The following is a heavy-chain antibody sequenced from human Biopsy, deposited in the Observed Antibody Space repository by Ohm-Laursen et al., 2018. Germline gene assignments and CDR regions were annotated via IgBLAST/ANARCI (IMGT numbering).Heavy chain of an antibody. CDR1: GGSMSDHY. V-gene: IGHV4-59*11. Sequence: GTLSLTCTVSGGSMSDHYWSWLQQTPGKGLEWLGYIYYTGKTTYNPSLESRITISVDTSKNKFSLQLDSMTAADTAVYYCGRVWLWRGYGMDVWGQGTTVTVSS. CDR3: GRVWLWRGYGMDV. J-gene: IGHJ6*02. CDR2: IYYTGKT. D-gene: IGHD6-19*01.